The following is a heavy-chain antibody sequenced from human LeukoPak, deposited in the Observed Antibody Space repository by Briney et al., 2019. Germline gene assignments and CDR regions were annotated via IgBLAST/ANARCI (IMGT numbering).Heavy chain of an antibody. CDR1: ETGFTSYW. CDR2: IYPGDSDT. Sequence: GESLKISCKGSETGFTSYWMGGGRQMPGKGLEWMGIIYPGDSDTRYSPSFQGQVTISADKSISTAYLQWSSLKASDTAMYYCARHGLSYYGMDVWGQGTTVTVSS. J-gene: IGHJ6*02. CDR3: ARHGLSYYGMDV. V-gene: IGHV5-51*01.